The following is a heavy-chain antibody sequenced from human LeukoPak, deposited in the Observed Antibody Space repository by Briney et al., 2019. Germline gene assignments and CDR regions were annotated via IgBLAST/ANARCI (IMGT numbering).Heavy chain of an antibody. D-gene: IGHD5-12*01. CDR3: ARTGGWDVNWFDP. CDR2: IIPIFGTA. Sequence: GSSVKVSCKASGGTFSSYAISWVRQAPGQGLEWMGRIIPIFGTANYAQKFQGRVTITTDESTSTAYMELSSLRSEDTALYYCARTGGWDVNWFDPWGQGTLVTVSS. CDR1: GGTFSSYA. V-gene: IGHV1-69*05. J-gene: IGHJ5*02.